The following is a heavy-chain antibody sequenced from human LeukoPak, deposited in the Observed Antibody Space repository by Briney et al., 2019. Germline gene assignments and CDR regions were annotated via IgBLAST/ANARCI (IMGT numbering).Heavy chain of an antibody. CDR1: GGSIRSYY. D-gene: IGHD6-13*01. CDR3: ARYQTPIAAAGSRYAFDI. J-gene: IGHJ3*02. CDR2: IYYSGST. V-gene: IGHV4-59*01. Sequence: KTSETLSLTCTVSGGSIRSYYWSWIRQPPGEGLEWIGYIYYSGSTNYNPSLKSRVTMSVDTSKNQFSLKLSSVTAADTAVYYCARYQTPIAAAGSRYAFDIWGQGTMVTVSS.